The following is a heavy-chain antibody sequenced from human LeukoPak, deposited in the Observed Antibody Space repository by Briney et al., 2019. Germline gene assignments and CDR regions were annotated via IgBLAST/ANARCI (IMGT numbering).Heavy chain of an antibody. CDR3: ARDYSSGWYLGGNYFDY. Sequence: GASVKVSCKASGYAFTSSGISWVRQAPGQGLEWMGWISSYNSDTNYAQNLQGRATMTTDTSTSTAYMELRSLRSDDTAVYYCARDYSSGWYLGGNYFDYWGQGTLVTVSS. CDR2: ISSYNSDT. J-gene: IGHJ4*02. CDR1: GYAFTSSG. V-gene: IGHV1-18*01. D-gene: IGHD6-19*01.